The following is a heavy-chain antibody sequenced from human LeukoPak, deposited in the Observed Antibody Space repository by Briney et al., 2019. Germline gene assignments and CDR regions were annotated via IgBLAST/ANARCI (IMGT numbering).Heavy chain of an antibody. D-gene: IGHD2-2*01. CDR3: AREGCSSTSCYPAPNWFDP. CDR2: INPNSGGT. Sequence: ASVKVSCKASGYTFTGYYMHWVRQAPGQGLEWMGWINPNSGGTNYAQKFQGRVTMTRDTSISTAYMEQSRLRSDDTAVYYCAREGCSSTSCYPAPNWFDPWGQGTLVTVSS. J-gene: IGHJ5*02. CDR1: GYTFTGYY. V-gene: IGHV1-2*02.